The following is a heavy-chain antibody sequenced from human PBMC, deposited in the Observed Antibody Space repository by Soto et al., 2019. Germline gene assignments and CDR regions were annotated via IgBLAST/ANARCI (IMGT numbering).Heavy chain of an antibody. CDR3: ARDLGPCVDTAIVKDWNFDL. D-gene: IGHD5-18*01. CDR2: IFYSGIT. J-gene: IGHJ2*01. CDR1: GGYVSSGSYY. V-gene: IGHV4-61*01. Sequence: QVQLQESGPGLVKPSETLSLTCSVSGGYVSSGSYYWSWIRQPPGKRLEWIGYIFYSGITNYNPSLSSRVTISVDRSKNQFSLKLRSVTAADTAVYYCARDLGPCVDTAIVKDWNFDLWGRGTLVTVSS.